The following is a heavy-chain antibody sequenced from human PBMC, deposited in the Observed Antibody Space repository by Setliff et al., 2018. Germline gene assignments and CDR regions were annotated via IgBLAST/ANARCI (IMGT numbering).Heavy chain of an antibody. CDR1: DDSFTSSRYY. CDR3: VRPGGTTVVARHFDY. Sequence: PSETLSLTCTVSDDSFTSSRYYWGWIRQAPGSVLEWIGSISYSGTPYYNASVESRVTISIDTSRNQFSLELRSVTVADTATYYCVRPGGTTVVARHFDYWGSGILVTVSS. D-gene: IGHD2-15*01. J-gene: IGHJ4*03. CDR2: ISYSGTP. V-gene: IGHV4-39*01.